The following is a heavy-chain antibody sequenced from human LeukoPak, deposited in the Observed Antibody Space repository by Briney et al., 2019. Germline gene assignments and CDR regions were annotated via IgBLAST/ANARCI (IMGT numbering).Heavy chain of an antibody. Sequence: GGSLRLSCAASGLTVSSTYMSWVRQAPGKGLEWVTVIYSDGSTYYADSVKGRFTISRDNSKNTLYLQMNSLRAEDTAVYFCARRPDYGGTPTFDYWGQGTLVTVSS. V-gene: IGHV3-66*01. CDR2: IYSDGST. D-gene: IGHD4-23*01. CDR1: GLTVSSTY. CDR3: ARRPDYGGTPTFDY. J-gene: IGHJ4*02.